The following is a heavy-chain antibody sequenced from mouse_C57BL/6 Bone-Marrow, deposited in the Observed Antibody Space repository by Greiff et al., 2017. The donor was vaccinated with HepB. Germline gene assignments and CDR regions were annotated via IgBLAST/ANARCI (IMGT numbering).Heavy chain of an antibody. V-gene: IGHV5-15*01. CDR1: GFSFSDYG. J-gene: IGHJ3*01. D-gene: IGHD1-1*01. CDR3: ARHKHYGSSTWFAY. CDR2: ISNLAYSI. Sequence: DVQLVESGGGLVQPGGSLKLSCAASGFSFSDYGMAWVRQAPRKGPEWVAFISNLAYSIYYADTVTGRFTISRENAKNTLYLEMSSLRSEDTAMYYCARHKHYGSSTWFAYWGQGTLVTVSA.